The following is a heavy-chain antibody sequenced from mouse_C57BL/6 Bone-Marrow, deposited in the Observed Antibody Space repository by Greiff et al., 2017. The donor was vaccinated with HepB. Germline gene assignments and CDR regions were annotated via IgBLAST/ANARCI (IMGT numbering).Heavy chain of an antibody. CDR3: AREGYYYGSSSAWFAY. Sequence: ESGPGLVKPSQSLSLTCSVTGYSITSGYYWNWIRQFPGNILEWMGYISYDGSNNYNPSLKNRISITRDTSKNQLFLKLKSVTTEDTAPYYCAREGYYYGSSSAWFAYWGQGTLVTVSA. D-gene: IGHD1-1*01. J-gene: IGHJ3*01. V-gene: IGHV3-6*01. CDR2: ISYDGSN. CDR1: GYSITSGYY.